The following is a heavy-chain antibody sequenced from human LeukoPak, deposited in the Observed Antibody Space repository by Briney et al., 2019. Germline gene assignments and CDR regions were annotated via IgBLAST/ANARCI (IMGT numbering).Heavy chain of an antibody. V-gene: IGHV3-23*01. CDR1: GVALSSDG. D-gene: IGHD3-9*01. J-gene: IGHJ4*02. CDR2: ISGSGGST. CDR3: AKGGTELVRYFDWLLDY. Sequence: GASLILHWTAAGVALSSDGKDWSPRGPPNGQEKNSAISGSGGSTYYAGSVKGRFTISRDNSKNTLYLQMNSLRAEDTAVYYCAKGGTELVRYFDWLLDYWGQGTLVTVSS.